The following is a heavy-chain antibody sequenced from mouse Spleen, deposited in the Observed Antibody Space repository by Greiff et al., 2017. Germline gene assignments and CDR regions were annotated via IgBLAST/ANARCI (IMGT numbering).Heavy chain of an antibody. D-gene: IGHD2-4*01. V-gene: IGHV1-62-2*01. CDR3: ARHERDYAGAMDY. Sequence: QVQLQQSGAELVKPGASVKLSCKASGYTFTEYTIHWVKQRPGQGLEWIGWLYPGSGSIKYNEKFKDKATLTVDKSSSTVYMELSRVTSEDSAVYFCARHERDYAGAMDYWGQGTSVTVSS. CDR2: LYPGSGSI. CDR1: GYTFTEYT. J-gene: IGHJ4*01.